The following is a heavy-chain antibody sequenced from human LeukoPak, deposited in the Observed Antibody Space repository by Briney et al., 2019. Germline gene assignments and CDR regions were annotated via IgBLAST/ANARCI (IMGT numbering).Heavy chain of an antibody. V-gene: IGHV3-23*01. J-gene: IGHJ4*02. CDR3: AKVAGPHYDSSGYYLLPPYYFDY. D-gene: IGHD3-22*01. CDR2: IAGDGAST. CDR1: GLTFSNYA. Sequence: GGSLRLSCAASGLTFSNYAMTWVRQAPGKGLEWVSTIAGDGASTYYADSVKGRFTISRDNSKNTLYPQMNSLRAEDTAVYYCAKVAGPHYDSSGYYLLPPYYFDYWGQGTLVTVSS.